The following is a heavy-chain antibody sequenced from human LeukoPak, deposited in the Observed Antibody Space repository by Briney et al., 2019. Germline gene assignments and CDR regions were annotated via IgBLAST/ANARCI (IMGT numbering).Heavy chain of an antibody. V-gene: IGHV3-9*01. CDR3: ASITIFSLDY. CDR2: ISWNSGSI. J-gene: IGHJ4*02. D-gene: IGHD2-21*01. CDR1: GFTFDDYA. Sequence: GGSLRLSCAASGFTFDDYAMHWVRQAPGKGLEWVSGISWNSGSIGYADSVKGRFTISRDNAKNSLYLQMNSLRAEDTAVYYCASITIFSLDYWGQGTLVTVSS.